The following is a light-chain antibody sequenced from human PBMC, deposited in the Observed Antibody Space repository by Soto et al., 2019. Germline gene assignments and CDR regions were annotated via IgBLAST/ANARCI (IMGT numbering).Light chain of an antibody. J-gene: IGLJ2*01. CDR1: SSDVGGYNY. Sequence: QSVLTQPASVSGSPGQSITISCTGTSSDVGGYNYVSWYQQLPGKAPKLIIFEVRDRPSGVSNRFSGSKSGNTAALTISGLQAEDEADYYCTSYTSIATLLFGGGTKLTVL. CDR3: TSYTSIATLL. CDR2: EVR. V-gene: IGLV2-14*01.